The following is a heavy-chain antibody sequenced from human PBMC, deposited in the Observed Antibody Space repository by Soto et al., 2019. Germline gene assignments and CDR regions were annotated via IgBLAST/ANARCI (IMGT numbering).Heavy chain of an antibody. D-gene: IGHD6-13*01. CDR3: AREGGGGQQPYYYYYGMDV. J-gene: IGHJ6*02. V-gene: IGHV3-33*01. CDR2: IWYDGSNK. CDR1: GFTFSSYG. Sequence: GGSLRLSCAASGFTFSSYGMHWVRQAPGKGLEWVAVIWYDGSNKYYADSVKGRFTISRDNSKNTLYLQMNSLRAEDTAVYYCAREGGGGQQPYYYYYGMDVWGQGTTVTVSS.